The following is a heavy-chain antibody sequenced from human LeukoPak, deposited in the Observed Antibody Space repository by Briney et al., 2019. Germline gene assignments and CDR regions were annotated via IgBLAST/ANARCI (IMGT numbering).Heavy chain of an antibody. D-gene: IGHD2-21*02. J-gene: IGHJ3*02. CDR1: GGSFSGYY. CDR3: ASSVVTAIYDAFDI. V-gene: IGHV4-34*01. CDR2: INHSGST. Sequence: SETLSLTCAVYGGSFSGYYWSWIRQPPGKRLEWIGEINHSGSTNYNPSLKSRVTISVDTSKNQFSLKLSSVTAADTAVYYCASSVVTAIYDAFDIWGQGTMVTVSS.